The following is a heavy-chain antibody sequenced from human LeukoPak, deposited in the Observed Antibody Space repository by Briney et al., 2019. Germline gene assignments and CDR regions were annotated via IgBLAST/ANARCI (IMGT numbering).Heavy chain of an antibody. CDR2: ISYDGGNK. Sequence: GRSLRLSCAASGFTFSTYAMHWVRQAPGKGLEWVAVISYDGGNKYYADSVKGRFTISRDNSKNTLYLQMNSLRADDTAVYYCARDGGYSTFSYFDYWGQGTLVTVSS. D-gene: IGHD5-12*01. CDR3: ARDGGYSTFSYFDY. CDR1: GFTFSTYA. J-gene: IGHJ4*02. V-gene: IGHV3-30*01.